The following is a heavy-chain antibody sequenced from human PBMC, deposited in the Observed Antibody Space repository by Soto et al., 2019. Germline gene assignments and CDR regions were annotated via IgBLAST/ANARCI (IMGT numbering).Heavy chain of an antibody. Sequence: PSETLSLTCTVSGGSISSGGYYWSWIRQHPGKGLEWIGYIYYSGSTYYNPSLKSRVTISVDTSKNQFSLKLSSVTAADTAVYYCARNTPHGYYYGMDVWGQGTTVTVSS. CDR1: GGSISSGGYY. V-gene: IGHV4-31*03. J-gene: IGHJ6*02. CDR3: ARNTPHGYYYGMDV. D-gene: IGHD2-2*02. CDR2: IYYSGST.